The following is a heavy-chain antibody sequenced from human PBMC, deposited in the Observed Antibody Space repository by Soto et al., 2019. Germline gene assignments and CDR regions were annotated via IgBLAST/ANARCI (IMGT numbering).Heavy chain of an antibody. CDR3: ARHRYSYGVYYFDY. V-gene: IGHV4-59*08. D-gene: IGHD5-18*01. CDR2: IYYSGST. Sequence: QVQLQESGPGLVKPSETLSLTCIVSGGSISNYYWSWIRQPPGKGLEWIGYIYYSGSTNYNPSLTSRVNIAVDTSKNQRALKLGSVAAADTAVYYCARHRYSYGVYYFDYWGQGTLVTVSS. CDR1: GGSISNYY. J-gene: IGHJ4*02.